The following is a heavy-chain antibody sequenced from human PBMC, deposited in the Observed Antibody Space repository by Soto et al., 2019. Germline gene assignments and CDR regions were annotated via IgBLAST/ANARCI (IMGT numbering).Heavy chain of an antibody. V-gene: IGHV3-30*18. J-gene: IGHJ6*02. CDR3: AKALAVAGINDYYYYGMDV. D-gene: IGHD6-19*01. Sequence: GSLRLSCAASGFTFSSYGMHWVRQAPGKGLEWVAVISYDGSNKYYADSVKGRFTISRDNSKNTLYLQMNSLRAEDTAVYYCAKALAVAGINDYYYYGMDVWGQGTTVTVSS. CDR2: ISYDGSNK. CDR1: GFTFSSYG.